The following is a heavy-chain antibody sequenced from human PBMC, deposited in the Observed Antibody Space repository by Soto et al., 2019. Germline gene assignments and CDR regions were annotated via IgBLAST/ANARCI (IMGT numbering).Heavy chain of an antibody. CDR1: GYTFTGYY. CDR2: INPNSGGT. Sequence: GASVKVSCKASGYTFTGYYMHWVRQAPGQGLEWMGWINPNSGGTNYAQKFQGRVTMTRDTSISTAYMELSRLRSDDTAVYYCARRDYDYVWGTSRPFDYWGQGTLVTVSS. V-gene: IGHV1-2*02. D-gene: IGHD3-16*01. J-gene: IGHJ4*02. CDR3: ARRDYDYVWGTSRPFDY.